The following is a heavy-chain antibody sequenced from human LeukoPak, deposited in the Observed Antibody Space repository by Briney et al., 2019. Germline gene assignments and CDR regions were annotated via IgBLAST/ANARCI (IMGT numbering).Heavy chain of an antibody. CDR1: GGSISSGDYY. J-gene: IGHJ4*02. V-gene: IGHV4-30-4*01. CDR3: ARTMVRGVIIDY. D-gene: IGHD3-10*01. Sequence: SETLSLTCTVSGGSISSGDYYWSWIRQPPGKGLEWIGYIYYSGSTYYNPSLKSRVTISVDTSKNQFSLKLGSVTAADTAVYYCARTMVRGVIIDYWGQGTLVTVSS. CDR2: IYYSGST.